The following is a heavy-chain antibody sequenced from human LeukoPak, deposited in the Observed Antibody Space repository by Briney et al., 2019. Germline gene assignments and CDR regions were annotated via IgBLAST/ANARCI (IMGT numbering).Heavy chain of an antibody. Sequence: GGSLRLSCAASAFTFSSYSMNWARQAPGRGGEWVSFISSSSNTIYYTDSVRGGFTIPRDNAKNSLYLQMNSMGVEDTAVYYCARDAQWLVPEGYYYYMDVWGKGTTVTVSS. CDR2: ISSSSNTI. D-gene: IGHD6-19*01. V-gene: IGHV3-48*04. CDR1: AFTFSSYS. CDR3: ARDAQWLVPEGYYYYMDV. J-gene: IGHJ6*03.